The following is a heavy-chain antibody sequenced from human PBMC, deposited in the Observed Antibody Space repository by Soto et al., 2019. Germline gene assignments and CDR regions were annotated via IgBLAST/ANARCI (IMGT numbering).Heavy chain of an antibody. CDR1: GGSISSGGYS. CDR2: IYHSGST. J-gene: IGHJ5*02. V-gene: IGHV4-30-2*01. Sequence: SETLSLTCAVSGGSISSGGYSWSWIRQPPVKGLEWIGYIYHSGSTYYNPSLKSRVTISVDRSKNQFSLKLSSVTAADTAVYYCAREITGSKVGWFDPWGQGTLVTVSS. CDR3: AREITGSKVGWFDP. D-gene: IGHD1-20*01.